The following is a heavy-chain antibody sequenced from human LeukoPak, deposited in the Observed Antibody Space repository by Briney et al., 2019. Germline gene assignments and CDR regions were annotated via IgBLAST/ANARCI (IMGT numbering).Heavy chain of an antibody. V-gene: IGHV4-39*01. CDR1: GGSISSSTYY. D-gene: IGHD6-13*01. CDR2: IYYSGST. CDR3: ARPLSGSSSWHGDAFDI. J-gene: IGHJ3*02. Sequence: SETLSPTCTVSGGSISSSTYYWGWIRQPPGKGLEWIGSIYYSGSTYYNASLKSRVTISADTSKNQFSLKLSSVTAADTAVYYCARPLSGSSSWHGDAFDIWGQGTMVTVSS.